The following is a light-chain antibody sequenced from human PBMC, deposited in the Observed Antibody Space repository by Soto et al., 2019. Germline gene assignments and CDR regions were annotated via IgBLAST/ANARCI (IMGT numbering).Light chain of an antibody. CDR2: LNSDGSH. Sequence: QPVLTQSPSASASLGASVKLTCTLSSGHSSYAIAWHQQQPEKGPRYLMKLNSDGSHNKGDGIPDRFSGSTSGAERYLTISSLQSEDEADYYCQTGGTGTVVFGGGTKVTVL. CDR3: QTGGTGTVV. J-gene: IGLJ2*01. V-gene: IGLV4-69*01. CDR1: SGHSSYA.